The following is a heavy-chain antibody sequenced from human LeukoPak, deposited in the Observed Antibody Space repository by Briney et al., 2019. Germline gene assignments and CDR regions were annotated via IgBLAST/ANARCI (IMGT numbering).Heavy chain of an antibody. V-gene: IGHV1-2*02. CDR1: GGTFSSYA. CDR2: MHPNNDDR. D-gene: IGHD1-26*01. CDR3: ARDPLNGRDDGFDI. Sequence: GASVKVSCKASGGTFSSYAISWVRQAPGQRPEWMGAMHPNNDDRDYAQKFQGRVTMTSDTSVSTAYMDLSRLTSDDTAVYFCARDPLNGRDDGFDIWGQGTMVTVSS. J-gene: IGHJ3*02.